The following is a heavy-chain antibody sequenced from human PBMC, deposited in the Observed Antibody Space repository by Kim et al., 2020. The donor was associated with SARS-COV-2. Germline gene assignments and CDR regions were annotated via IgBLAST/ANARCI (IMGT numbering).Heavy chain of an antibody. Sequence: SETLSLTCTVSGGSISSYYWSWIRQPPGKGLEWIGYIYHSGSTNYNPSLKSRVTISVDTPKNQFSLKLSSVTAADKAGYYCARLAYYDSSGYYLAYYFD. CDR2: IYHSGST. V-gene: IGHV4-59*08. J-gene: IGHJ4*01. D-gene: IGHD3-22*01. CDR3: ARLAYYDSSGYYLAYYFD. CDR1: GGSISSYY.